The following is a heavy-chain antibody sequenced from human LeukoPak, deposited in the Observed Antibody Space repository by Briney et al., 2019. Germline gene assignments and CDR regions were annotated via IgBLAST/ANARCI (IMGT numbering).Heavy chain of an antibody. CDR3: ARSYQGGYSYGPFDY. Sequence: SETLSLTCTVSGDSISSYYWSWIRQPPGKGLGWIGYIYYSGSTNYNPSLKSRVTISVDTSKNQFSLKLSSVTAADTAVYYCARSYQGGYSYGPFDYWGQGTLVTVSS. J-gene: IGHJ4*02. CDR2: IYYSGST. V-gene: IGHV4-59*01. CDR1: GDSISSYY. D-gene: IGHD5-18*01.